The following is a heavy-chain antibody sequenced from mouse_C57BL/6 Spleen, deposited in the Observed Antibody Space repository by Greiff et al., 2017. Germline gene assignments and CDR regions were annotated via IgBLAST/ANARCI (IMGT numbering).Heavy chain of an antibody. D-gene: IGHD1-2*01. CDR1: GFTFTDYY. V-gene: IGHV7-3*01. Sequence: DVKLLEPGGGLVQPGGSLSLSCAASGFTFTDYYMSWVRQPPGKALEWLGFISNKDNGYTNEYSASVKGRLTIARDTSISLLYLPMDALAVDDSATYYCASHYYGPMDFWGQGTSVTVSS. CDR3: ASHYYGPMDF. CDR2: ISNKDNGYTN. J-gene: IGHJ4*01.